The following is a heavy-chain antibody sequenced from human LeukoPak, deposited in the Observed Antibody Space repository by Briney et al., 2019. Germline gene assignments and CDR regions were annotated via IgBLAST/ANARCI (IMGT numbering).Heavy chain of an antibody. CDR3: AREDLRTIFWDRAGMDV. V-gene: IGHV4-39*07. CDR2: INHSGST. CDR1: GGSISSSSYY. D-gene: IGHD3-9*01. Sequence: PSETLSLTCTVSGGSISSSSYYWGWIRQPPGKGLEWIGEINHSGSTNYNPSLKSRVTISVDKSKNQFSLKLSSVTAADTAVYYCAREDLRTIFWDRAGMDVWGQGTTVTVSS. J-gene: IGHJ6*02.